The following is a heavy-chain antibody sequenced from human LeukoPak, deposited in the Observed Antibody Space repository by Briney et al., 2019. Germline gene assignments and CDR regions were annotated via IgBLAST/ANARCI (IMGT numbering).Heavy chain of an antibody. CDR2: MNPNSGNT. CDR1: GYTLTELS. V-gene: IGHV1-8*03. J-gene: IGHJ4*02. D-gene: IGHD1-26*01. Sequence: GASVKVSCNISGYTLTELSIHWVRQATGQGLEWMGWMNPNSGNTGYAQKFQGRVTITRNTSISTAYMELSSLRSEDTAVYYCARASPGGSYALDYWGQGTLVTVSS. CDR3: ARASPGGSYALDY.